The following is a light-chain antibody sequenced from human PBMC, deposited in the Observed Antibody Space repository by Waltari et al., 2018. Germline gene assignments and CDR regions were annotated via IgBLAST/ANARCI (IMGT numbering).Light chain of an antibody. J-gene: IGKJ2*01. CDR3: MQGTHWPPYT. V-gene: IGKV2-30*02. CDR2: MVS. Sequence: VVMTLSPLSLPVPLGQQAAISCWSSTRLVHSDGNTYLTWFHQRPGQPTRRLIYMVSNRDSGVPDRFSGSGSGTDFTLKISRVEAEDVGVYDCMQGTHWPPYTLGQGTKLEIK. CDR1: TRLVHSDGNTY.